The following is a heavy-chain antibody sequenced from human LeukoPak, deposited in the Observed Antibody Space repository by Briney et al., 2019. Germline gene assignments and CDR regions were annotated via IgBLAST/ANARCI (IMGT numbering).Heavy chain of an antibody. Sequence: GGSLRLSCAASGFTFSNYHMNWVRQAPGKGLEWVSFISGSSSTIFYADSVKGRFTISRDNAKNSLYLQVNSLRDEDTAVYYCARGRVTDYWGQGTLVTVSS. D-gene: IGHD2-21*02. CDR1: GFTFSNYH. J-gene: IGHJ4*02. CDR3: ARGRVTDY. V-gene: IGHV3-48*02. CDR2: ISGSSSTI.